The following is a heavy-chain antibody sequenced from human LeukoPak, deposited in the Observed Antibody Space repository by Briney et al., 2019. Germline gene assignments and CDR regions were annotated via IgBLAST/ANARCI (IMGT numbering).Heavy chain of an antibody. Sequence: PGGSLRLSCAASGFTFSSYSMNWVRQAPGKGLEWVSSISSSSSYIYYADSVKGRFTISRDNAKNSLYLQMNSLRAEDTAVYYCARDGGSYYRGVDYWGQGTLVTVSS. CDR1: GFTFSSYS. J-gene: IGHJ4*02. CDR3: ARDGGSYYRGVDY. CDR2: ISSSSSYI. V-gene: IGHV3-21*01. D-gene: IGHD1-26*01.